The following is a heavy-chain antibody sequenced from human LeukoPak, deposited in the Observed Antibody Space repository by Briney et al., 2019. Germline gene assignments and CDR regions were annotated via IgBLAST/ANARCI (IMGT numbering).Heavy chain of an antibody. J-gene: IGHJ6*02. D-gene: IGHD6-13*01. CDR1: GYTFTSYA. CDR2: INAGNGNT. CDR3: ARDDTAAAGYYYGMDV. V-gene: IGHV1-3*01. Sequence: ASVKVSCKASGYTFTSYAMHWVRQAPGQRLEWMGWINAGNGNTKYSQKFQGRVTITRDTSASAAYTELSSLRSEDTAVYYCARDDTAAAGYYYGMDVWGQGTTVTVSS.